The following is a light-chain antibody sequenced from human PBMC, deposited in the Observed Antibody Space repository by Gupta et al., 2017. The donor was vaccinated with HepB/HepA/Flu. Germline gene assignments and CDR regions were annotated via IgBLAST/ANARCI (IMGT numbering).Light chain of an antibody. CDR2: IND. Sequence: QSVVTQPPSVSGTPGQRVTISCSGSSSNIGTNNVNWYQQLPGAAPKLLIAINDQRPSGVPDRFSASKSGTSASLAIRGLQSEDEADYYCAAWDDALTGSYVFGSGTKVSVL. V-gene: IGLV1-44*01. CDR3: AAWDDALTGSYV. J-gene: IGLJ1*01. CDR1: SSNIGTNN.